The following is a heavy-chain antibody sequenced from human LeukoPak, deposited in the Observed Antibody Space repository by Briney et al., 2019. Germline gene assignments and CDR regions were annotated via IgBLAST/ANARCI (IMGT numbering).Heavy chain of an antibody. CDR2: IFYSGST. CDR1: GGSFSGDY. CDR3: AKSNGYGLVDI. D-gene: IGHD3-10*01. J-gene: IGHJ3*02. V-gene: IGHV4-34*12. Sequence: SETLSLTCAVYGGSFSGDYWGSVRQPPGKGLGWIGNIFYSGSTYYSPSLKSRVTISLDTSRNQFSLKLNSVTAADTAVYSRAKSNGYGLVDIWGQGTMATVSS.